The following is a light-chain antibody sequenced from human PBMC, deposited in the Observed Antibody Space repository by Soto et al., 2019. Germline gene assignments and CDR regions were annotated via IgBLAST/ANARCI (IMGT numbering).Light chain of an antibody. CDR3: SSSTSSTTLV. Sequence: QSVLTQPASVSGSPGQSITISCTGTSSDVGGYNFVSWYQQHPGKAPKLMIYDVSDRPSGVSNRFSASKPGNTASLTISGLQAEDEDDYYCSSSTSSTTLVFGTGTKVTV. V-gene: IGLV2-14*01. CDR2: DVS. J-gene: IGLJ1*01. CDR1: SSDVGGYNF.